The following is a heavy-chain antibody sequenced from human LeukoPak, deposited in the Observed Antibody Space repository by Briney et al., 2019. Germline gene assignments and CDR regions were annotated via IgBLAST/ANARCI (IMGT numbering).Heavy chain of an antibody. CDR2: IYYSGST. J-gene: IGHJ4*02. CDR1: GGSISSGDYY. Sequence: PSQTLSLTCTVSGGSISSGDYYWSWIRQPPGKGLEWIGYIYYSGSTYSNPSLKSRVTISVDTSKNQFSLKLSSVTAADTAVYYCAGDRAGVGATFGYWGQGTLVTVSS. CDR3: AGDRAGVGATFGY. V-gene: IGHV4-30-4*01. D-gene: IGHD1-26*01.